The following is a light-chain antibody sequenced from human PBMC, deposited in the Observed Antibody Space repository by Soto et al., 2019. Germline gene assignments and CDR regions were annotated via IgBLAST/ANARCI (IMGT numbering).Light chain of an antibody. Sequence: QAVVTQPPSVSGAPGQRVTISCTGSSSNIGAGYDVHWYQQVPGTAPKLLISGNSNRPSGVPDRFSGSKSGTSASLAITGLQAEDEADYYCLSYDSSLSGSWVFGGGTKLTVL. V-gene: IGLV1-40*01. CDR3: LSYDSSLSGSWV. J-gene: IGLJ3*02. CDR1: SSNIGAGYD. CDR2: GNS.